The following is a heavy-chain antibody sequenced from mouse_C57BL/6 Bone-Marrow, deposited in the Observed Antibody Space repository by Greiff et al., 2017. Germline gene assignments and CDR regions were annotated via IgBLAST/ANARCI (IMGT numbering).Heavy chain of an antibody. V-gene: IGHV1-53*01. J-gene: IGHJ2*01. CDR2: INPSNGGT. CDR1: GYTFTSYW. Sequence: QVQLQQPGTELVKPGASVKLSCTASGYTFTSYWMHWVKQRPGQGLEWIGNINPSNGGTNYNEKFKSKATLTVDKSSSTAYMQLSSLTSEDSAVYDCARVGYGSSYPYLDYWGQGTTLTGSS. CDR3: ARVGYGSSYPYLDY. D-gene: IGHD1-1*01.